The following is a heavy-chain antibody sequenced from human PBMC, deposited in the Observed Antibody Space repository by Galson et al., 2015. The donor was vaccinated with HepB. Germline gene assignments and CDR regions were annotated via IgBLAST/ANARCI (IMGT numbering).Heavy chain of an antibody. CDR2: IKSKTDGGTT. J-gene: IGHJ4*02. D-gene: IGHD3-22*01. Sequence: SLRLSCAASGFTFSNAWMSWVRQAPGKGLEWVGRIKSKTDGGTTDYAAPVKGRFTISRDDSKNTLYLQMNSLKTEDTAVYYCTTDTYYYDSSGYYVTDYWGQGTLVTVSP. CDR1: GFTFSNAW. V-gene: IGHV3-15*01. CDR3: TTDTYYYDSSGYYVTDY.